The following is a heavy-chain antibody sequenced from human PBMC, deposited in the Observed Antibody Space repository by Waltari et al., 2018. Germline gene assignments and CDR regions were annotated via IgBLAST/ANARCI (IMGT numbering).Heavy chain of an antibody. Sequence: QVQLVQSGAEVKKPGASVKVSCKASGFPFTSYIISWVRQVPGQGLEWMGWIRVYNGNRNQAQKLQDRVTMTTDTSTTTAYMELRSLRSDDTAVYYCARDRRGWGAFDIWGQGTTVTVSS. J-gene: IGHJ3*02. CDR1: GFPFTSYI. CDR3: ARDRRGWGAFDI. CDR2: IRVYNGNR. D-gene: IGHD3-10*01. V-gene: IGHV1-18*01.